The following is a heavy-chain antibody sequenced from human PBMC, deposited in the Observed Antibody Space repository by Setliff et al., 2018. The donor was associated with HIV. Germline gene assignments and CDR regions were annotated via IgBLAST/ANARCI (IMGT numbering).Heavy chain of an antibody. D-gene: IGHD5-18*01. V-gene: IGHV4-59*01. CDR2: IYYSGST. Sequence: SETLSLTCTVSGGSISTYYWSWIRQPPGKGLEWIGYIYYSGSTNYNPSHKSRVTITVDTSKNQFSLKLSSVTAADTAVYYCARERQLWPLGWLDPWGQGTLVTVSS. CDR3: ARERQLWPLGWLDP. CDR1: GGSISTYY. J-gene: IGHJ5*02.